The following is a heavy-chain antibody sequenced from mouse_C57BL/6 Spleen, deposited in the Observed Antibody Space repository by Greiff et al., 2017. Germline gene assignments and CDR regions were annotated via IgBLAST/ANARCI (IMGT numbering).Heavy chain of an antibody. V-gene: IGHV1-7*01. Sequence: VMLQQSGAELAKPGAFVKLSCKASGYTFTSYWMPWVKQRPGQGLEWIGYINPSSGYTKYNQKFKDKATLTADKSSSTAYMQLSSLTYEDSAVYYCARGRITTVVAPFDYWGQGTTLTVSS. CDR1: GYTFTSYW. CDR2: INPSSGYT. CDR3: ARGRITTVVAPFDY. J-gene: IGHJ2*01. D-gene: IGHD1-1*01.